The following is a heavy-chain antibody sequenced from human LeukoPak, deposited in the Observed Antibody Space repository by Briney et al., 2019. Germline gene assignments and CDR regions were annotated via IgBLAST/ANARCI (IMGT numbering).Heavy chain of an antibody. D-gene: IGHD3-10*01. CDR1: SGSISGYY. J-gene: IGHJ5*02. CDR3: ARGGYYGSGNDFRFDP. V-gene: IGHV4-59*01. CDR2: IYYSGST. Sequence: PSETLSLTCTVSSGSISGYYWSWIRQPPGKGLEWIGYIYYSGSTNYKPSLKSRVTISVDTSKNQFSLKLSSVTAADTAVYYCARGGYYGSGNDFRFDPWGQGTLVTVSS.